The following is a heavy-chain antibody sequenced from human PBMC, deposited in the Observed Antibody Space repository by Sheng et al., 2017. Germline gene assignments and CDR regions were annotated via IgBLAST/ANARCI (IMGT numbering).Heavy chain of an antibody. CDR1: GGSISSGSYY. Sequence: QVQLQESGPGLVKPSQTLSLTCTVSGGSISSGSYYWSWIRQPAGKGLEWIGRIYTSGSTNYNPSLKSRVTISVDTSKNQFSLKLSSVTAADTAVYYCARERIAAAVNGIFDYWGQGTLVTVSS. CDR2: IYTSGST. J-gene: IGHJ4*02. CDR3: ARERIAAAVNGIFDY. D-gene: IGHD6-13*01. V-gene: IGHV4-61*02.